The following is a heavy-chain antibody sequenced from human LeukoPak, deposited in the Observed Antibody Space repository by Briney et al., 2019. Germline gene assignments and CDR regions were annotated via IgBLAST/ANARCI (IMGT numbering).Heavy chain of an antibody. CDR1: GGSFSGYY. CDR2: INHSGST. Sequence: PSETLSLTCAVYGGSFSGYYWSWIRQPPGKGLEWIGEINHSGSTNYNPSLKSRVTISVDTSKNQFSLKLSSVTAADTAVYYCARGKIGGFDYWGQGTLVTVSS. V-gene: IGHV4-34*01. J-gene: IGHJ4*02. CDR3: ARGKIGGFDY. D-gene: IGHD3-22*01.